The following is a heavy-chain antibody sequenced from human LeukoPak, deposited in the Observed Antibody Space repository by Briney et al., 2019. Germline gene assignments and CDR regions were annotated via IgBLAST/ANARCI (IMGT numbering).Heavy chain of an antibody. Sequence: SETLSLTYTVSGGSISFYYWSWIRQPPGKGLEWIGYIYYSGSTNYNPSLKSRVTISVDTSKNQFSLKLSSVTAADTAVYYCARHEELYYGDYGNLYYYYGMDVWGQGTTVTVSS. CDR3: ARHEELYYGDYGNLYYYYGMDV. CDR1: GGSISFYY. V-gene: IGHV4-59*08. CDR2: IYYSGST. J-gene: IGHJ6*02. D-gene: IGHD4-17*01.